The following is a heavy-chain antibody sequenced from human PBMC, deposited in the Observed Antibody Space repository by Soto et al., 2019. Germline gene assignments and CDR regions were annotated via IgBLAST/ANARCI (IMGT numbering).Heavy chain of an antibody. CDR3: VVEDLGMEV. CDR1: GFTVSTNY. V-gene: IGHV3-53*01. J-gene: IGHJ6*02. CDR2: IYSNGNT. Sequence: GYLRLSCSASGFTVSTNYRTWVRQTPGKGLEWVSIIYSNGNTYYADSVKGRFTISRDNSKNTLYLQMNSLRVDDTAVYYCVVEDLGMEVWGQGNTVTGSS. D-gene: IGHD2-15*01.